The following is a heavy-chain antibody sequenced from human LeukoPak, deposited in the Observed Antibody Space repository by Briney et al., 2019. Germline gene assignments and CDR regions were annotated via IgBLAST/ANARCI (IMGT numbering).Heavy chain of an antibody. V-gene: IGHV4-59*01. CDR2: IYYSGST. D-gene: IGHD3-16*01. CDR1: GGSISSYY. CDR3: AREQLGPKGMDV. J-gene: IGHJ6*02. Sequence: SETLSLTCTVSGGSISSYYWSRIRQPPGKGLEWIGYIYYSGSTNYNPSLKSRVTISVDTSKNQFSLKLSSVTAADTAVYYCAREQLGPKGMDVWGQGTTVTVSS.